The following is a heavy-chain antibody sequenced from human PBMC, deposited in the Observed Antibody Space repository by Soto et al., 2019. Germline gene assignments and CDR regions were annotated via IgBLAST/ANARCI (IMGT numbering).Heavy chain of an antibody. J-gene: IGHJ6*02. CDR2: IWYDGSNK. CDR1: GFTFSSYG. CDR3: ARGGDYYYGMDV. Sequence: QVQLVESGGGVVQPGRSLRLSCAASGFTFSSYGMHWVRQAPGKGLEWVAVIWYDGSNKYYADSVKGRFTISRDNSKNTLYLQMNRLRAEDTAVYYCARGGDYYYGMDVWGQGTKVTVSS. V-gene: IGHV3-33*01.